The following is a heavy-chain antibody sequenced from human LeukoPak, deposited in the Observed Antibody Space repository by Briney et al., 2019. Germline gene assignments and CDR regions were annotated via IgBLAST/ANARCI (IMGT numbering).Heavy chain of an antibody. CDR3: ARRTGYYYYMDV. CDR2: MNPNSGNT. V-gene: IGHV1-8*03. D-gene: IGHD1-14*01. CDR1: GYTFTSYD. Sequence: GASVKVSCKASGYTFTSYDINWVRQATGQGLEWMGWMNPNSGNTGYAQKFQGRVTITRNTSISTAYMELSSLRSEDTAVYYCARRTGYYYYMDVWGKGTTVTVSS. J-gene: IGHJ6*03.